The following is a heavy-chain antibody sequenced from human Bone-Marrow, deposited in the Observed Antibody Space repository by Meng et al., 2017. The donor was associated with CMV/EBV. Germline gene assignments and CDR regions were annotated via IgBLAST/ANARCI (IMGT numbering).Heavy chain of an antibody. CDR1: GLSLSTSGVG. CDR3: AHRRGYDFWASYGMDV. Sequence: SGPTLVTPTQTLTLTCTFSGLSLSTSGVGVGWIRQPPGKALEWLALIYWNDDKRYSPSLKSRLTITKDPSKNPVVLTMTNMDPVDTATYYCAHRRGYDFWASYGMDVWGQGTTVTVSS. J-gene: IGHJ6*02. D-gene: IGHD3-3*01. V-gene: IGHV2-5*01. CDR2: IYWNDDK.